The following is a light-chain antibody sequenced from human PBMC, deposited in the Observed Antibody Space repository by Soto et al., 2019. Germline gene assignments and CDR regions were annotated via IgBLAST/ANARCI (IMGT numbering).Light chain of an antibody. CDR3: QRYNAFSQT. V-gene: IGKV1-5*01. J-gene: IGKJ1*01. CDR1: QSINSW. Sequence: DLQMTQSASTLSASVGDRVTITCRASQSINSWVAWFQQKPGKAPKVLIYDASTLESGVPSRFSGSGSGTEFTLTIDSLQPDDVATYYCQRYNAFSQTFGQGTKVDIK. CDR2: DAS.